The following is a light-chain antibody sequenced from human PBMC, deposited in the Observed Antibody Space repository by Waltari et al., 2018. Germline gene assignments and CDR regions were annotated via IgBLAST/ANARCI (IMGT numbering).Light chain of an antibody. CDR2: GAS. CDR3: QQYDEWPPT. CDR1: QSVSSK. J-gene: IGKJ1*01. V-gene: IGKV3-15*01. Sequence: EIVMTQSPGHLSVSPGERATLSCRASQSVSSKLAWYPQKPGQAPRLLIYGASIRATCIPARFSGSGSGTEFTLTISGLQPEDFAVYYCQQYDEWPPTFGQGTKVEI.